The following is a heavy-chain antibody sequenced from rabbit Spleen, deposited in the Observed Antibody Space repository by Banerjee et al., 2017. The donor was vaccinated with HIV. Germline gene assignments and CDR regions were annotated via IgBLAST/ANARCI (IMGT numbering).Heavy chain of an antibody. Sequence: HLKESGGGLVQPGGSLKLSCTASGFTLSSYYMNWVRQAPGKGLEWIGYIDPVFGVTYYASWVNGRFSISRENTQNTVYLQLNSLTAADTATYFCAREGSGQVFFNLWGQGTLVTVS. V-gene: IGHV1S7*01. D-gene: IGHD4-1*01. CDR2: IDPVFGVT. CDR1: GFTLSSYY. J-gene: IGHJ4*01. CDR3: AREGSGQVFFNL.